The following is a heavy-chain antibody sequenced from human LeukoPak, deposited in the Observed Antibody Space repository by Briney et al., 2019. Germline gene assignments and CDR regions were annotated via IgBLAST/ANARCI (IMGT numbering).Heavy chain of an antibody. J-gene: IGHJ6*03. CDR2: IYHSGST. CDR3: ARVKLVRYYYYYMDV. V-gene: IGHV4-38-2*02. CDR1: GYSISSGYY. D-gene: IGHD6-13*01. Sequence: KTSETLSLTCTVSGYSISSGYYWGWIRQPPGQGLEWIGSIYHSGSTYYNPSLKSRVTISVDTSKNQFSLKLSSVTAADTAVYYCARVKLVRYYYYYMDVWGKGTTVTVSS.